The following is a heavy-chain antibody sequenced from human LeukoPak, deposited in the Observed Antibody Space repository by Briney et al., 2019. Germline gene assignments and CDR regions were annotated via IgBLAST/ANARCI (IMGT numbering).Heavy chain of an antibody. J-gene: IGHJ3*01. CDR2: INQDGSEK. CDR3: VRDARLVNIDAFDV. V-gene: IGHV3-7*01. D-gene: IGHD2-21*01. Sequence: GGSLRLSCVASEFTFSGYWMSWVRQAPGKGLEWAANINQDGSEKYYVDSVKGRFTISRDNAKNSLSLQMNSLRAEDTAVYYCVRDARLVNIDAFDVWGQGTKVTVSS. CDR1: EFTFSGYW.